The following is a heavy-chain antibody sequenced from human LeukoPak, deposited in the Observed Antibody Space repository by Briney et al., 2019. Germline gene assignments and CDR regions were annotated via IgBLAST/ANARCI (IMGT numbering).Heavy chain of an antibody. Sequence: SETLSLTCTVSGGSISSGGYYWSWIRQHPGKGLEWIGYIYYSGSTYYNPPLKSRVTISVDTSKNQFSPKLSSVTAADTAVYYCARAGIVVVPAAIGFDPWGQGTLVTVSS. V-gene: IGHV4-31*03. CDR3: ARAGIVVVPAAIGFDP. CDR1: GGSISSGGYY. CDR2: IYYSGST. J-gene: IGHJ5*02. D-gene: IGHD2-2*01.